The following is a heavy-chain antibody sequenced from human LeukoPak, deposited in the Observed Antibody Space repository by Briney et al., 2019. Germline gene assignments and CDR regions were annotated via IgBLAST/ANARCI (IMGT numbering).Heavy chain of an antibody. CDR3: VKDIGGYSSSWYRGVDAFDI. V-gene: IGHV3-9*01. J-gene: IGHJ3*02. D-gene: IGHD6-13*01. CDR2: ISWNSGSI. Sequence: GGSLRLSCAASGFTFDDYAMHWVRQAPGKGLEWVSGISWNSGSIGYAGSVKGRFTISRDNAKHSLYLQMNSLRAEDTALYYCVKDIGGYSSSWYRGVDAFDIWGQGTMVTVSS. CDR1: GFTFDDYA.